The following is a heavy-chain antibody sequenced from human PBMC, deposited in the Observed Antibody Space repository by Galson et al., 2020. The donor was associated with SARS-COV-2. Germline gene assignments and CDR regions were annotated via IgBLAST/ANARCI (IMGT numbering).Heavy chain of an antibody. V-gene: IGHV1-69*13. J-gene: IGHJ3*02. D-gene: IGHD6-13*01. CDR3: GGGVGSSWYTNDAFDI. CDR1: GGTFSSYA. CDR2: IIPIFGTA. Sequence: SVKVSCKASGGTFSSYAISWVRQAPGQGLEWMGGIIPIFGTANYAQKFQGRVTITADESTSTAYMELSSLRSEDTAVYYCGGGVGSSWYTNDAFDIWGQGTMVTVSS.